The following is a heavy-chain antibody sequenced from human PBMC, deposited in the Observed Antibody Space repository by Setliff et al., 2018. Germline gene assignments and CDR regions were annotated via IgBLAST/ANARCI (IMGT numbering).Heavy chain of an antibody. V-gene: IGHV3-30*02. CDR1: GFTFNSYN. CDR2: IRYDGSNK. Sequence: GGSLRLSCAASGFTFNSYNMDWVRQAPGKGLEWVAFIRYDGSNKYYADSVKGRFTISRDNSKNSLYLQLNSLRVEDTAVYYCAREYYDSSGFSYGMDVWGQGTTVTVSS. CDR3: AREYYDSSGFSYGMDV. J-gene: IGHJ6*02. D-gene: IGHD3-22*01.